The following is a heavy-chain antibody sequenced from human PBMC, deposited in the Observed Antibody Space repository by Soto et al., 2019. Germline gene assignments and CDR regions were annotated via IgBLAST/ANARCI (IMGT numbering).Heavy chain of an antibody. CDR2: INAGNGNT. J-gene: IGHJ6*02. CDR3: ARDRSYYDSSGSYYYYYGMDV. CDR1: GYTFTSYA. V-gene: IGHV1-3*01. Sequence: ASVKVSCKASGYTFTSYAMHWVRRAPGQRLEWMGWINAGNGNTKYSQKFQGRVTITRDTSASTAYMALSSLRSEDTAVYYCARDRSYYDSSGSYYYYYGMDVWGQGTTVTVSS. D-gene: IGHD3-22*01.